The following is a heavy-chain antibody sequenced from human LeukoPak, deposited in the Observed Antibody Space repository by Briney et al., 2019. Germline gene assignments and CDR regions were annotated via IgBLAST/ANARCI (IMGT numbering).Heavy chain of an antibody. V-gene: IGHV4-30-4*08. D-gene: IGHD3-10*01. CDR3: ARYRRALDAFDI. CDR2: IHYSGST. Sequence: SETLSLTCTVSGGSISSGDYYWSWIRQPPGKGLEWIGYIHYSGSTYYNPSLKSRVTISVDTSKNQFSLKLSSVTAADTAVYYCARYRRALDAFDIWGQGTMVAVSS. CDR1: GGSISSGDYY. J-gene: IGHJ3*02.